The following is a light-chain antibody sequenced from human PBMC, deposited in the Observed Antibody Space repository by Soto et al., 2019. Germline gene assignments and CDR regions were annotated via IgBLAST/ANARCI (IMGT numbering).Light chain of an antibody. CDR1: SSDVGGYNY. CDR2: EVN. Sequence: QSALTQPPSASGSPGQSVTISCTGTSSDVGGYNYVSWYQQHPGKAPKLMIYEVNKRPSGVPDRVSGSKSGNTASLSVSGLQAEDEADYCCSSYAGSNIWVFGGGTKLTVL. V-gene: IGLV2-8*01. CDR3: SSYAGSNIWV. J-gene: IGLJ3*02.